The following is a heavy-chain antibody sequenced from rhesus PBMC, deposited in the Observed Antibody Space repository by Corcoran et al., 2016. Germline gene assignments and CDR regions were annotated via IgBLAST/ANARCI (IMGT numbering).Heavy chain of an antibody. CDR2: ISYDGSKK. CDR3: ARDPGYSGYRSFDY. D-gene: IGHD5-42*01. V-gene: IGHV3-54*02. Sequence: EVQLVESGGGLVQPGGSLRLSCAASGFTSSSYGMHWVRPAPGKGLGWVAVISYDGSKKDYADSVKDRFTISRDNSKNMLYLQMNNLKLEDTAVDYCARDPGYSGYRSFDYWGQGVLVTVSS. J-gene: IGHJ4*01. CDR1: GFTSSSYG.